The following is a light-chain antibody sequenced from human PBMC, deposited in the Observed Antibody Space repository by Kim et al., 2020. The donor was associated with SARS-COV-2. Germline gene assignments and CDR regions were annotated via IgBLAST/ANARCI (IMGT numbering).Light chain of an antibody. CDR2: EVN. J-gene: IGLJ2*01. Sequence: QSALTQPPSASGSPGQSVIISCTGASSDIGTYDYVSWYQQHPGKAPKLIIYEVNKRPSGVPDRFSGSKSGNTASLTVSGLRTEDEADYFCSSYAGRQSGFFGGGTQLTVL. V-gene: IGLV2-8*01. CDR1: SSDIGTYDY. CDR3: SSYAGRQSGF.